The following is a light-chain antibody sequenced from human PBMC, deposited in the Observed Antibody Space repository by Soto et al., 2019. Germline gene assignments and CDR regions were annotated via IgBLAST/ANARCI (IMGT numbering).Light chain of an antibody. Sequence: QSVLTQPASVSGSPGQSITISCTGTSSDVGGYDYVSWYQHHPGKAPKLMIYGVSNRPSGVSNRFSGSKSGNTASLTISGLQAEGEADYYCSSYTSSSLYVFGTGTKVTVL. CDR2: GVS. CDR1: SSDVGGYDY. V-gene: IGLV2-14*03. CDR3: SSYTSSSLYV. J-gene: IGLJ1*01.